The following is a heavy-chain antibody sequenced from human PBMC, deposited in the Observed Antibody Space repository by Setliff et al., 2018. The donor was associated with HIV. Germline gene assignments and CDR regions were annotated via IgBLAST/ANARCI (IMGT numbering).Heavy chain of an antibody. CDR2: LNPNSGGT. D-gene: IGHD4-17*01. V-gene: IGHV1-2*02. CDR1: GYTFTDYY. Sequence: VASVKVSCQASGYTFTDYYIYWVRQAPGQGLEWMGWLNPNSGGTDYAQKFQGRVTMTRDTSIRTAYMDLSRLRSDDTAVYYCARGRRHGAYVDWGQGTLVTVSS. CDR3: ARGRRHGAYVD. J-gene: IGHJ4*02.